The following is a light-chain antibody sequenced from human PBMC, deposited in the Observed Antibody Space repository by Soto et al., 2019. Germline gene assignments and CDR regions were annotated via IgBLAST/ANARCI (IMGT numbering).Light chain of an antibody. CDR1: SSNIGRDY. CDR3: AAWDDSLSGDV. J-gene: IGLJ1*01. V-gene: IGLV1-47*02. Sequence: QSVLTQPPSASGTPGQRVTISCSGSSSNIGRDYVNWYQHLPGTAPKLLISSNNLRPSGVPDRFSGSKSGTSASLAISGLRSEDEADYYCAAWDDSLSGDVFGTGTKLTVL. CDR2: SNN.